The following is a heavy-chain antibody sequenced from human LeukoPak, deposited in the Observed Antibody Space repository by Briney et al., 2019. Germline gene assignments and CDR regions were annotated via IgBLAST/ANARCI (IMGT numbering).Heavy chain of an antibody. D-gene: IGHD6-13*01. V-gene: IGHV1-69*01. CDR1: GGTFGSYA. J-gene: IGHJ5*02. CDR3: AREGRIAAAGTYFWFDP. CDR2: IIPIFGTA. Sequence: SSVKVSCKASGGTFGSYAISWVRQAPGQGLEWMGGIIPIFGTANYAQKFQGRVTITANESTSTAYMELSSLRSEDTAVYYCAREGRIAAAGTYFWFDPWGQGTLVTVSS.